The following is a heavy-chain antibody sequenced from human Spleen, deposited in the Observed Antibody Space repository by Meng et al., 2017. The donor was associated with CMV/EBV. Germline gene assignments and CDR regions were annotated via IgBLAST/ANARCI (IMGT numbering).Heavy chain of an antibody. Sequence: GESLKISCAASGFTFSSYAMSWVRQAPGKGLEWVSVIYSGGSSTYYADSVKGRFTISRDNSKNTLFLQMNSLRAEDTAVYYCAKESGYGDRYGGIDYWGQGTLVTVSS. J-gene: IGHJ4*02. CDR2: IYSGGSST. CDR3: AKESGYGDRYGGIDY. V-gene: IGHV3-23*03. D-gene: IGHD4-17*01. CDR1: GFTFSSYA.